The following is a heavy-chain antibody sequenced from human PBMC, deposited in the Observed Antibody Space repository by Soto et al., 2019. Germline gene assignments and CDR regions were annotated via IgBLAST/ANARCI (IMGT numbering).Heavy chain of an antibody. J-gene: IGHJ4*02. CDR2: IIPLFLTL. V-gene: IGHV1-69*01. CDR1: GGILSTYA. D-gene: IGHD3-10*01. Sequence: QVQLVQSGAEVKKPGSSVKVSCKASGGILSTYAISWLRQAPGQGLEWMGGIIPLFLTLNYAQRFQGRVTITADESTSTAYMELSRLRSEDTAVYYCARDRDDYRSRNYYTRIDFWGQGTLVSVSS. CDR3: ARDRDDYRSRNYYTRIDF.